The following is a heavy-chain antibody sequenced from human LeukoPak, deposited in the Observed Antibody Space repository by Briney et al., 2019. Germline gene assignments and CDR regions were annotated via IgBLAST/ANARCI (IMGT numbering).Heavy chain of an antibody. CDR2: LSGTGGNT. D-gene: IGHD1-26*01. V-gene: IGHV3-23*01. J-gene: IGHJ6*03. CDR1: GFTFSSYA. Sequence: GGSLRLSCAASGFTFSSYAMSWVRQAPGKGLEWVSTLSGTGGNTFYADSVEGRFTISRDNSKSTLYLQMSSLRAEDTAVYYCARDGTTTLYYMDVRGKGTTVTVSS. CDR3: ARDGTTTLYYMDV.